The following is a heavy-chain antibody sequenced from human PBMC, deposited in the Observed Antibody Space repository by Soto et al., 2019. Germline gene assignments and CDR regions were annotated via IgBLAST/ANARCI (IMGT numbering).Heavy chain of an antibody. V-gene: IGHV1-69*12. Sequence: QVQLVQSGAEVKKPGSSVKVTCKASGGTFSSNAISWVRQAPGQGLEWMGGIIPIFGTAHYAQKFQGRVTITADESTSTDSRELSCLKSEDSAVYYCATGGLAYSSAPLFYFEFWGQGTLVTVSS. CDR2: IIPIFGTA. D-gene: IGHD5-18*01. CDR1: GGTFSSNA. CDR3: ATGGLAYSSAPLFYFEF. J-gene: IGHJ4*02.